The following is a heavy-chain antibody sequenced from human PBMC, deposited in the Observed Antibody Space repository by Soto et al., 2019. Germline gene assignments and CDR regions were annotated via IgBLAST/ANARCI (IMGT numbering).Heavy chain of an antibody. J-gene: IGHJ5*02. CDR2: IKPMSHDSA. D-gene: IGHD1-26*01. CDR3: ATERRGGGYYDIALDT. Sequence: QVQLVQSGAEAKKPGTSVRLSCRTSGDSFSDFAFNWVRQAPGQGLEWLGVIKPMSHDSAGYAREFYGRVTMPADKSSSTVYLEVSGLRLDDTATYYCATERRGGGYYDIALDTWGQGARVTVSS. V-gene: IGHV1-69*06. CDR1: GDSFSDFA.